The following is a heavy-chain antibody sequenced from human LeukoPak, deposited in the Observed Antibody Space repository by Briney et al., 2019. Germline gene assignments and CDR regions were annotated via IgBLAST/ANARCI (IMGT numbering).Heavy chain of an antibody. CDR3: AHNAYYCIDS. D-gene: IGHD3-16*01. CDR2: INHSGGT. CDR1: GGSFSGYY. J-gene: IGHJ4*02. V-gene: IGHV4-34*03. Sequence: PSETLSLTCDVYGGSFSGYYWSWIRQPPGQGLEWIGEINHSGGTNYNPSLKSRVTISVENSKNQFSLKQNSVTAADTAIYYCAHNAYYCIDSWSQGTLVIV.